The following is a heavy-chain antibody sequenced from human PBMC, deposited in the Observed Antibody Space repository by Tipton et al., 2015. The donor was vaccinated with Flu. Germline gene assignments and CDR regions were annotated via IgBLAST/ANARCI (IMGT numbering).Heavy chain of an antibody. CDR3: ARGSGSGTLMILDL. J-gene: IGHJ5*02. V-gene: IGHV4-38-2*02. Sequence: TLSLTCTVSQYSISSSDYWGWIRKPPGRGLQWIGMLYHVGDTYHNPSFRSRATMSVDTSKNQFSLKLSSVTAADTAVYYCARGSGSGTLMILDLWGQGMLVTVSS. CDR2: LYHVGDT. D-gene: IGHD3-10*01. CDR1: QYSISSSDY.